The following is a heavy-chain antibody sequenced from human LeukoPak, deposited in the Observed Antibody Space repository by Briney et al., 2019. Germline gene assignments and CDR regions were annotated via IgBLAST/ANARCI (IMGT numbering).Heavy chain of an antibody. CDR1: GFTFTNYG. J-gene: IGHJ3*02. V-gene: IGHV1-18*01. CDR3: ARVGSSSGYYYNAFDI. CDR2: ISGYNAKT. Sequence: ASVKVSCKASGFTFTNYGICWVRQAPGHGLEWMGWISGYNAKTNYAQNLQGRVSMTTDTSTSTAYMELRSLRSDDTAVYYCARVGSSSGYYYNAFDIWGQGTMVTVSS. D-gene: IGHD3-22*01.